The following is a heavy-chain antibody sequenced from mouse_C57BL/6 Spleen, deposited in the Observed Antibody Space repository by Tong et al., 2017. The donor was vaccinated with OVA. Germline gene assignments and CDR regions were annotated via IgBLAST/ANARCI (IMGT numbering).Heavy chain of an antibody. D-gene: IGHD2-4*01. CDR3: ARFDYDVREVYFDY. CDR1: GFTFSSYA. CDR2: ISDGGSYT. Sequence: EVQLQESGGGLVKPGGSLKLSCAASGFTFSSYAMSWVRQTPEKRLEWVATISDGGSYTYYPDNVKGRFTISRDNAKNNLYVQMSHLKSEDTAMYYCARFDYDVREVYFDYWGQGTTLTVSS. V-gene: IGHV5-4*01. J-gene: IGHJ2*01.